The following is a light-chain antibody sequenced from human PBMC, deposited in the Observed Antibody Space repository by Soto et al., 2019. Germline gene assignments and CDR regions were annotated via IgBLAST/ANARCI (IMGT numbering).Light chain of an antibody. CDR1: QTFSGNY. CDR2: GSS. V-gene: IGKV3-20*01. Sequence: EIVLTQSPGTLSLSPGERATLSCRASQTFSGNYLAWYQQKPRQSPRLLIYGSSDRATGIPDRFSGSGSGTDFTLTITRVEPEDFAVYYCQQYGSSPPYSFGQGTKLEIK. CDR3: QQYGSSPPYS. J-gene: IGKJ2*01.